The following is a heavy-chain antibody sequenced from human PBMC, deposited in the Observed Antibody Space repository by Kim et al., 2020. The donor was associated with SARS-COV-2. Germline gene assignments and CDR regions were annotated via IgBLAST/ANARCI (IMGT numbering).Heavy chain of an antibody. J-gene: IGHJ4*02. V-gene: IGHV3-30*01. CDR3: ASSPDNWSPFDY. Sequence: YYADSVKGRFTISRDNSKNTLYLQMNSRRAEDTAVYYCASSPDNWSPFDYWGQGTLVTVSS.